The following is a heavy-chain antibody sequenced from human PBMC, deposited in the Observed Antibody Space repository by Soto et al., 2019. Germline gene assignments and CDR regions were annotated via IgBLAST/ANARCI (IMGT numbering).Heavy chain of an antibody. CDR3: ASYRGALYFES. D-gene: IGHD3-16*01. CDR2: VFYGGT. V-gene: IGHV4-59*01. CDR1: GRSMSSNY. Sequence: LSLTCSVSGRSMSSNYWSWIRQSPDKGLEWLGYVFYGGTDYNPSLGGRVSVSVETSKSQFSLKLTSVTVADTAVYYCASYRGALYFESWGPGILVTVSS. J-gene: IGHJ4*02.